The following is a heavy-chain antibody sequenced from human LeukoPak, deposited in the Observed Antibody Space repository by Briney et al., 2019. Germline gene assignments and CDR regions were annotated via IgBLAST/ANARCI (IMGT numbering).Heavy chain of an antibody. V-gene: IGHV3-7*01. CDR2: IKQGGSEK. CDR3: ARDAKKVVPAAMGYYYYYYMDV. D-gene: IGHD2-2*01. Sequence: GGSLRLSCAASGFTFSSYAMSWVRQAPGKGLEWVANIKQGGSEKYYVDSVKGRFTISRDNAKNSLYLQMNSLRAEDTAVYYCARDAKKVVPAAMGYYYYYYMDVWGKGTTVTVSS. J-gene: IGHJ6*03. CDR1: GFTFSSYA.